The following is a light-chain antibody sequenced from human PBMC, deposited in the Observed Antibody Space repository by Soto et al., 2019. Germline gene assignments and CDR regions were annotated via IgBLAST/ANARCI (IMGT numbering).Light chain of an antibody. CDR2: EVS. J-gene: IGLJ1*01. CDR3: SLYTSSNTFV. CDR1: SSDVGSYNR. Sequence: QSVLTQPPSVSGSPGQSVTISCTGTSSDVGSYNRVSWYQQSPGTAPKLMIYEVSNRPSGVPDRFSGSKSGNTASLTISGLQDEDVADYYCSLYTSSNTFVFGTGTKVTVL. V-gene: IGLV2-18*01.